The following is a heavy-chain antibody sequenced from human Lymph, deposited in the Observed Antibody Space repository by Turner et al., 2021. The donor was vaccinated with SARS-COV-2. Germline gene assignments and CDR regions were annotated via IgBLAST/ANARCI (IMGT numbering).Heavy chain of an antibody. CDR3: ARDLDTYGMDV. J-gene: IGHJ6*02. V-gene: IGHV3-53*01. Sequence: DVQLVDAGGGFIHPGGSLRLSCAASGIIVSRNYMNWVRQAPGKGLEWVSVIYSGGTTYYADSVKGRFTISRDNSKTTLYLQMNSLRVEDTAVYYCARDLDTYGMDVWGQGTTVTVSS. CDR1: GIIVSRNY. CDR2: IYSGGTT. D-gene: IGHD3-22*01.